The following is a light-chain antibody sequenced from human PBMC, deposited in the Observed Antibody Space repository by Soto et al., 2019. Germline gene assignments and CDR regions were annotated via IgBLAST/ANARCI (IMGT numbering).Light chain of an antibody. V-gene: IGKV1-39*01. CDR3: QQSYSTLRT. Sequence: DLQMTQSPSSLSASVGDRVTITCRASQSISSYLNWYQHKPGKAPKLLIYAASSLQSGVPSRFSGSGSGTDFTLTISSLQPEDFATYYCQQSYSTLRTFGQGTKVEIK. CDR1: QSISSY. CDR2: AAS. J-gene: IGKJ1*01.